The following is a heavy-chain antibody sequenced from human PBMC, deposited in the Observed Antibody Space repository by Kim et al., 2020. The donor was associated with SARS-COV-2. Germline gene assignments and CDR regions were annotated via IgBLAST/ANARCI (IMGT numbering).Heavy chain of an antibody. D-gene: IGHD3-10*01. Sequence: ASVKVSCKASGYTFTGYYMHWVRQAPGQGLEWMGWINPNSGGTNYAQKFQGRVTMTRDTSISTAYMELSRLRSDDTAVYYCARPLVYGSGITPSGHWGQGALVTVSS. J-gene: IGHJ4*02. V-gene: IGHV1-2*02. CDR3: ARPLVYGSGITPSGH. CDR1: GYTFTGYY. CDR2: INPNSGGT.